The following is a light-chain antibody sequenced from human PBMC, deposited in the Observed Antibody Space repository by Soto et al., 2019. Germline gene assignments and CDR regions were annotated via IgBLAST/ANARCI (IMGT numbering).Light chain of an antibody. Sequence: AIRITQSPSSLSASTGDRVTITCRASQGISSYLAWYQQKPGKAPKLLIYAASTLQSGVPSRFSGSGSGTDFTLTISCLRSEDFATYYCPQYSSYHIPFGQGTRLAI. CDR1: QGISSY. V-gene: IGKV1-8*01. J-gene: IGKJ5*01. CDR2: AAS. CDR3: PQYSSYHIP.